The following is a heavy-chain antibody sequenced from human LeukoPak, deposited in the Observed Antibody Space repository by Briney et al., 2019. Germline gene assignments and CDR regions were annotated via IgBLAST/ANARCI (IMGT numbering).Heavy chain of an antibody. CDR1: GGSISTYY. CDR3: ARDLPGPGTWDWFDP. D-gene: IGHD3-10*01. J-gene: IGHJ5*02. Sequence: SETLSLTCTVSGGSISTYYWSWIRQPAGKGLEWIGRIHSSGSTNYNPSLKSRVTTSVDTSKNQFSLKLSSVTAADTAVYYCARDLPGPGTWDWFDPWGQGALVTVSS. CDR2: IHSSGST. V-gene: IGHV4-4*07.